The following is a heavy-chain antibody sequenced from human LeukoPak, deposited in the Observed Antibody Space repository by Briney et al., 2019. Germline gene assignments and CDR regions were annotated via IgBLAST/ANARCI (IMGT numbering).Heavy chain of an antibody. CDR1: GFTFRSYG. V-gene: IGHV3-23*01. Sequence: QPGGSLRLSCAASGFTFRSYGMNWVRQAPGKGLEWVSAISGSAGSTYYADSVKGRFTISRDNSKNTLSLQMNSLRAEDTAVYYCAKDQNDYGGNSGSFDYWGQGTLVTVSS. D-gene: IGHD4-23*01. CDR3: AKDQNDYGGNSGSFDY. CDR2: ISGSAGST. J-gene: IGHJ4*02.